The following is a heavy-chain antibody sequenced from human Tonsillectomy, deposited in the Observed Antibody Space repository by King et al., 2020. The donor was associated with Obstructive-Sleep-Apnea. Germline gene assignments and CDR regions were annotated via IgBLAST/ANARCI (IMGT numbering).Heavy chain of an antibody. CDR2: IRYDGSDI. V-gene: IGHV3-30*02. Sequence: VQLVQSGGGVVQPGGSLRLSCAASGFAFSSHGMHWVRQAPNKGLEWVTFIRYDGSDIYYADSVKGRFTISRDNSKNTLYLQMNSLRPDDTAVYYCAKGVHSGSWSWGQGTLVIVSS. CDR1: GFAFSSHG. CDR3: AKGVHSGSWS. J-gene: IGHJ5*02. D-gene: IGHD6-13*01.